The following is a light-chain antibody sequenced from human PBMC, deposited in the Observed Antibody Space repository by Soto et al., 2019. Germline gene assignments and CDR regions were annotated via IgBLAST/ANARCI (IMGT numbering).Light chain of an antibody. Sequence: EIVMTQSPATLSVSPGERASLSCRASQSVSSNLAWYQQKHGQAPRLLIFGGSTRASGIPGRFSGSGSGTEFTLTISRLQSEDFAVYYCRQNNNWTPWTCGQGTKVEIK. CDR3: RQNNNWTPWT. CDR1: QSVSSN. CDR2: GGS. J-gene: IGKJ1*01. V-gene: IGKV3-15*01.